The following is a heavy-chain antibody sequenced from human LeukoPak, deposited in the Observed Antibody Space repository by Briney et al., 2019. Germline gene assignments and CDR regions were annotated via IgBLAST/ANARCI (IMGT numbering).Heavy chain of an antibody. V-gene: IGHV3-30*03. J-gene: IGHJ4*02. D-gene: IGHD3-10*01. Sequence: GRSLRLSCAASGFTFSSYGMHWVRQAPGKGLEWVAVISYDGSNKYYADSVKGRFTISRDNSKNTLYLQMNSLRAEDTAVYYCATGEVRGYWGQGTLVTVSS. CDR3: ATGEVRGY. CDR2: ISYDGSNK. CDR1: GFTFSSYG.